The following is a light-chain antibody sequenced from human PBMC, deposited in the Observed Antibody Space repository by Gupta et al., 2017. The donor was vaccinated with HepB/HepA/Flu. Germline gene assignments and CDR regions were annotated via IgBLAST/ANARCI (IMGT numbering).Light chain of an antibody. CDR1: SSNIGTHYD. Sequence: QSVLTQPPSVSGAPGQRVTISCTGSSSNIGTHYDVHWYQQLPGTAPKLLICGNSNRPSGAPDRFSGSKAGTSASLAIPVLPAEDEADDDGQYYDSSLSAGVFGGGTKVTVL. V-gene: IGLV1-40*01. CDR3: QYYDSSLSAGV. CDR2: GNS. J-gene: IGLJ3*02.